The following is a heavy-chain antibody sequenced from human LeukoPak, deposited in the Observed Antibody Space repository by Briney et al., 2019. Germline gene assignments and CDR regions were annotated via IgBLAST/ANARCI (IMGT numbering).Heavy chain of an antibody. D-gene: IGHD4/OR15-4a*01. V-gene: IGHV4-39*07. CDR3: ARRAGAYSHPYDY. Sequence: SETLSLTCTVSGGSINTPNYYWGWIRQTPGTGLEWIGNIFYSGGTYYSPSLTSRVTISLDTSRNQFSLKLNSVTAADTAVYYCARRAGAYSHPYDYWGQGTLVTVSS. CDR2: IFYSGGT. J-gene: IGHJ4*02. CDR1: GGSINTPNYY.